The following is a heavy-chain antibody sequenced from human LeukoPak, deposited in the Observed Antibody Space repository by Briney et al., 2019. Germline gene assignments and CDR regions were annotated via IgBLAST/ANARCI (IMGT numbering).Heavy chain of an antibody. CDR3: ARGLGYYDSSGYLLDAFDI. D-gene: IGHD3-22*01. CDR1: GYTFTSYG. CDR2: IIPIFGTA. V-gene: IGHV1-69*05. Sequence: ASVKVSCKASGYTFTSYGISWVRRAPGQGLEWMGGIIPIFGTANYAQKFQGRVTITTDESTSTAYMELSSLRSEDTAVYYCARGLGYYDSSGYLLDAFDIWGQGTMVTVSS. J-gene: IGHJ3*02.